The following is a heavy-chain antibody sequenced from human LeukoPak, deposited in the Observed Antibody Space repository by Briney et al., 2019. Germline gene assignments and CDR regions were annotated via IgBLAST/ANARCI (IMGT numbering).Heavy chain of an antibody. CDR1: GFTFSSYV. CDR3: AKDSSGWHPFEFDY. CDR2: ISGSAGST. V-gene: IGHV3-23*01. J-gene: IGHJ4*02. D-gene: IGHD6-19*01. Sequence: GGSLRLSCAASGFTFSSYVMNWVRQAPGKGLEWVSSISGSAGSTYYADSVKGRFTISRDNSKNTLYLQMNSLRADDTAVYYCAKDSSGWHPFEFDYWGQGTLVTVSS.